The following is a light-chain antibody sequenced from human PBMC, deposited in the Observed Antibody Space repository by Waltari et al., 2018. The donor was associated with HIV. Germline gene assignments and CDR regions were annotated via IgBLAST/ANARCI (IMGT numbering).Light chain of an antibody. V-gene: IGLV3-25*03. J-gene: IGLJ2*01. CDR2: KDR. Sequence: SYELTQPPSMSVSPGQTARITCLGAACPIRYTYSYQHRPGQAPVLVIYKDRERPSGIPERFSGSNSGTTVTLIISGVQPEDEADYYCQSADRSGSHVVFGGGTKVTV. CDR3: QSADRSGSHVV. CDR1: ACPIRY.